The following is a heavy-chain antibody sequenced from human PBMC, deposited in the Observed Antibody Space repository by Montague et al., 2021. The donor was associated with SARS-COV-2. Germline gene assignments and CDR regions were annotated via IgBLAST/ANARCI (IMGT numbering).Heavy chain of an antibody. CDR3: ATQEDPSGWIPGPFDF. V-gene: IGHV4-4*02. CDR2: IYHSGST. D-gene: IGHD6-19*01. CDR1: GGSISSSNW. Sequence: SETLSLTCAVSGGSISSSNWWSWVRQPPGKGLEWIGEIYHSGSTNYNPSLKSRVIISVDTSKNQLSLKLSSVTAADTAVYYCATQEDPSGWIPGPFDFWGQGTLLTVSS. J-gene: IGHJ4*02.